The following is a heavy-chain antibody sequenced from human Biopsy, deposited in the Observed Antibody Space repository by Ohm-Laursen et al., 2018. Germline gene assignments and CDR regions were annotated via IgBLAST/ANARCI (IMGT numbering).Heavy chain of an antibody. J-gene: IGHJ5*02. V-gene: IGHV3-21*01. D-gene: IGHD3-16*01. CDR1: GVTLSGHS. Sequence: SLRLSCTASGVTLSGHSMNWVRKAPGKGLEWVSSISASSSYIYYADSVKGRFTVSKENGKNFLYLHMNSLRAEDTAVYYSATEVFPSVIGGHWLDPWGQGTLVTVSS. CDR3: ATEVFPSVIGGHWLDP. CDR2: ISASSSYI.